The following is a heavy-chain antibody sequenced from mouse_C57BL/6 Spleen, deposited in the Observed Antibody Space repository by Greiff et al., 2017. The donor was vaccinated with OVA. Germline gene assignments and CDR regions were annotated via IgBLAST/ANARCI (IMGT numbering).Heavy chain of an antibody. CDR2: IDPSDSYT. J-gene: IGHJ2*01. V-gene: IGHV1-69*01. D-gene: IGHD2-3*01. CDR1: GYTFTSYW. Sequence: QVQLQQPGAELVMPGASVKLSCKASGYTFTSYWMHWVKQRPGQGLEWIGEIDPSDSYTNYNQKFKGKSTLTVDKSSSTAYMQLSSLTSEDSAVYYCARSGDGYYFFDYWDQGTTLTVSS. CDR3: ARSGDGYYFFDY.